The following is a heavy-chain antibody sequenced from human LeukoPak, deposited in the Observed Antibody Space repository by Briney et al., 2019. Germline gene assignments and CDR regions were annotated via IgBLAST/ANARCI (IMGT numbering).Heavy chain of an antibody. J-gene: IGHJ4*02. D-gene: IGHD6-13*01. V-gene: IGHV5-51*01. CDR1: GYTFTNYW. Sequence: GESLKISCKGSGYTFTNYWIAWVRQMPGKALEWMGIIYPGDSDTRYSPSFQGQVTISADKSISTAYLQWSSLKASDTAMYYCARHGYSSSWYPRYWGQGTLVTVSS. CDR3: ARHGYSSSWYPRY. CDR2: IYPGDSDT.